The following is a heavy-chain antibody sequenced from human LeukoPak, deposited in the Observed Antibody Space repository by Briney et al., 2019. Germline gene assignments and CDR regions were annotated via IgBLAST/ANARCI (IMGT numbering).Heavy chain of an antibody. CDR1: GGSISSYY. CDR3: ARAGGYCGRISCPYYFDY. CDR2: IYYSGST. J-gene: IGHJ4*02. D-gene: IGHD2-15*01. Sequence: SETLSLTCTVSGGSISSYYWSWIRQPPGKGLEWIGYIYYSGSTNYNPSLKSRVTISVDTSKNQFSLKLSSVTAADTAVYYCARAGGYCGRISCPYYFDYWGQGSLVAVSS. V-gene: IGHV4-59*01.